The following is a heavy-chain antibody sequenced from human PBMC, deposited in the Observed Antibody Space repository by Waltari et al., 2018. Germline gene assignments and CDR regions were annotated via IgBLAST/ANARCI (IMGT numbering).Heavy chain of an antibody. J-gene: IGHJ6*03. Sequence: QVQLVQPGAEVTMHGAAVSVYCQASGYTFPSYDINWVLQHPGQGIEWMGWMNPNSGNTGYAQKFQGRVTMTRNTSISTAYMELSSLRSEDTAVYYCARVGRGYDMYYYYMDVWGKGTTVTVSS. CDR2: MNPNSGNT. CDR3: ARVGRGYDMYYYYMDV. D-gene: IGHD5-12*01. CDR1: GYTFPSYD. V-gene: IGHV1-8*01.